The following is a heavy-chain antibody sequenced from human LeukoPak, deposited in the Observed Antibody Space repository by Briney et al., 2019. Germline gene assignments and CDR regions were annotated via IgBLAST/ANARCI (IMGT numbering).Heavy chain of an antibody. Sequence: GGSLRLSCAASGFTFSSYSMNWVRQAPGKGLEWVSSIRSSSSYIYYADSVKGRFTISRDNAKNSLYLQMNSLRAEDTAVYYCARGSGYSSGWDPYWYFDLWGRGTLVTVSS. CDR2: IRSSSSYI. J-gene: IGHJ2*01. CDR3: ARGSGYSSGWDPYWYFDL. V-gene: IGHV3-21*01. D-gene: IGHD6-19*01. CDR1: GFTFSSYS.